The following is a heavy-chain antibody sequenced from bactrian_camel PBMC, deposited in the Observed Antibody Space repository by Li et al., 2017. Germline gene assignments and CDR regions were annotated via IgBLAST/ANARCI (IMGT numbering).Heavy chain of an antibody. V-gene: IGHV3S40*01. J-gene: IGHJ4*01. CDR3: AAAYGGGWCTLAFYAWNR. D-gene: IGHD6*01. CDR2: IYSGGGRAYSA. Sequence: VQLVESGGGLVQPGGSLRLTCVASGYTYSSYCMGWFRQAPGKEREGVATIYSGGGRAYSAYYADSVKGRFTISQDNAKNTVYLQMNSLQPEDTAMYYYAAAYGGGWCTLAFYAWNRWGQGTQVTVS. CDR1: GYTYSSYC.